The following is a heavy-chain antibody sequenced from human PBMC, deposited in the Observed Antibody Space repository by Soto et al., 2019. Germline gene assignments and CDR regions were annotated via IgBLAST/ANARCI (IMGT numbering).Heavy chain of an antibody. CDR2: IYYSGST. CDR3: AMLSYRGEYSSSSGFDY. D-gene: IGHD6-6*01. CDR1: GGSISSYY. J-gene: IGHJ4*02. V-gene: IGHV4-59*03. Sequence: SETLSLTCTVSGGSISSYYWSWIRQPPGKGLEWIGYIYYSGSTNYNPSLKSRVTISVDTSKNPFSLKLSSVTASDTAVYYCAMLSYRGEYSSSSGFDYWGQGTLVTVSS.